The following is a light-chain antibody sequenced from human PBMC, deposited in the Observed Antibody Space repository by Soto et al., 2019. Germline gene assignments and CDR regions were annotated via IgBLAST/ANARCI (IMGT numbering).Light chain of an antibody. CDR2: WAS. Sequence: DIVMTQSPDSLAVSLGERATINCKSSQSVLYSSNNKNYLAWYQQKPGQPPKLIIYWASTRESGVPDRFSGSGSGTDFTLTISSLQAEDVEVYYCQQYYSTPLTFGGGTKVEIK. J-gene: IGKJ4*01. V-gene: IGKV4-1*01. CDR1: QSVLYSSNNKNY. CDR3: QQYYSTPLT.